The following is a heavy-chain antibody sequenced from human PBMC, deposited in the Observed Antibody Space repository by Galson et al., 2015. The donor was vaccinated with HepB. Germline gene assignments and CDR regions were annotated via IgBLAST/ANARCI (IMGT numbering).Heavy chain of an antibody. J-gene: IGHJ4*02. Sequence: ETLSLTCAVYGGSFSGYYWSWIRQPPGKGLEWIGEINHSGSTNYNPSLKSRVTISVDTSKNQFSLKLSSVTAADTAVYYCARSIAVAGTNSWGQGTLVTVSS. D-gene: IGHD6-19*01. V-gene: IGHV4-34*01. CDR3: ARSIAVAGTNS. CDR1: GGSFSGYY. CDR2: INHSGST.